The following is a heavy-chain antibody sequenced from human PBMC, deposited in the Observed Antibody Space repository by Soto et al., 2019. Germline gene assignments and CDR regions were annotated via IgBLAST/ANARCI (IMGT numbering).Heavy chain of an antibody. Sequence: KASETLSLTCTVSGGSVSSGSYYWSWSRQPPGKGLEWIGYIYYSGSTNYNPSLKSRVTISVDTSKNQFSLKLSSVTAADTAVYYCARKGGAARGFDYWGQGTLVTVSS. CDR3: ARKGGAARGFDY. J-gene: IGHJ4*02. CDR1: GGSVSSGSYY. D-gene: IGHD6-6*01. CDR2: IYYSGST. V-gene: IGHV4-61*01.